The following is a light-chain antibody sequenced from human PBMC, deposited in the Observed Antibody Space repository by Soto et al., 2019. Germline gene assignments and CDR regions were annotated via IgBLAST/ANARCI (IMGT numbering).Light chain of an antibody. CDR2: GGS. J-gene: IGKJ1*01. V-gene: IGKV3-20*01. CDR1: QSVSSNH. CDR3: QQYSSSRT. Sequence: EIVMTQSPATLSVSPGERATLYCRASQSVSSNHLAWYQQKPGQAPRLLIYGGSSRATGIPVRFSGSGSETDFTLTITRLEPEDFAIYYCQQYSSSRTFGQGTKVDI.